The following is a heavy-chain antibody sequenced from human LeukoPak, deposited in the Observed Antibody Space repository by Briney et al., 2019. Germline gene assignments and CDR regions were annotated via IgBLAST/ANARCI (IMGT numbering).Heavy chain of an antibody. CDR2: ISDIGSI. CDR1: GGSISSYY. Sequence: SETLSLTCTVSGGSISSYYWSWIRQPPGKGLEWIAYISDIGSINYNPSLKSRVTISLDTSKNQFSLKLSSVTAADTAMYYCARHPSRNVVASVNAFDIWGQGTMVTVSS. CDR3: ARHPSRNVVASVNAFDI. J-gene: IGHJ3*02. D-gene: IGHD2-21*01. V-gene: IGHV4-59*08.